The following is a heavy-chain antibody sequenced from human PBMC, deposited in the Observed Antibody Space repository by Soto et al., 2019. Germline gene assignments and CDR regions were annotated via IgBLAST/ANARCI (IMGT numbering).Heavy chain of an antibody. CDR1: GFTFSSYD. Sequence: GGSLRLSCADSGFTFSSYDMHWVRQAPGKGLEWVAVISYDGSNKYYADSVKGRFTISRDNSKNTLYLQMNSLRAEDTAVYYCAKRDGPGQWLVIYYYYGMDVWGQGTTVTVSS. V-gene: IGHV3-30*18. J-gene: IGHJ6*02. CDR3: AKRDGPGQWLVIYYYYGMDV. D-gene: IGHD6-19*01. CDR2: ISYDGSNK.